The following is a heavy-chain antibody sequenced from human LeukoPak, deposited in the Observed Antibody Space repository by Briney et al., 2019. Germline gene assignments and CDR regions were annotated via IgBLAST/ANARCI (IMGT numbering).Heavy chain of an antibody. CDR2: IYYSEKT. CDR1: GVSISSSNSY. CDR3: ARGQRDNYDSSGYRIARTYYFDY. V-gene: IGHV4-39*07. J-gene: IGHJ4*02. D-gene: IGHD3-22*01. Sequence: SETLSLTCTVSGVSISSSNSYWGWIRQPPGKGLEWIGSIYYSEKTYYNASRKSQASISIDTSNTLYSLRLSSVTAADTAVYYWARGQRDNYDSSGYRIARTYYFDYWGQGTLGTVSP.